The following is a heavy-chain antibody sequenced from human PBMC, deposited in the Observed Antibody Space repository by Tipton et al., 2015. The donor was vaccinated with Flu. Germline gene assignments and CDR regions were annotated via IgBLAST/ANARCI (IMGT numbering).Heavy chain of an antibody. D-gene: IGHD1-14*01. Sequence: TLSLTCTVSGGSISSGNYFWSWIRQPAGKGLEWIGRIYSSGSTNYDPSLKSRVTISVDTSKNQFSLKLTSVTAADTAVYYCARTEPRTLYYFDFWGQGTLVTVSP. V-gene: IGHV4-61*02. CDR2: IYSSGST. J-gene: IGHJ4*02. CDR3: ARTEPRTLYYFDF. CDR1: GGSISSGNYF.